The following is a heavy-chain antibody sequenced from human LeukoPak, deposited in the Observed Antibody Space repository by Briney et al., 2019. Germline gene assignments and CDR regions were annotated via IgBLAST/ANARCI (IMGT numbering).Heavy chain of an antibody. D-gene: IGHD3-3*01. V-gene: IGHV3-30-3*01. CDR2: ISYDGSNK. Sequence: PGRSLRLSCAASGFTFSSYAMHWVRQAPGKGLERVAVISYDGSNKYYADSVKGRFTISRDNSKNTLYLQMNSLRAEDTAVYYCARDPPSSYYDFWSGYQPNYYYYGMDVWGQGTTVTVSS. J-gene: IGHJ6*02. CDR1: GFTFSSYA. CDR3: ARDPPSSYYDFWSGYQPNYYYYGMDV.